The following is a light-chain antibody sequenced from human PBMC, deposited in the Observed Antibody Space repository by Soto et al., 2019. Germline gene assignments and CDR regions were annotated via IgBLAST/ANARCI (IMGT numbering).Light chain of an antibody. Sequence: EIGTTQSPATLSVSPGERDTLSCRARQGVSGNLAWYQQKLGQAPRLLIYGASTRATGVPARFSGSVSGTEFTFAISSLQSEDFAVYYCQQDNNWPPTFGQGTRLEI. J-gene: IGKJ5*01. CDR3: QQDNNWPPT. CDR1: QGVSGN. V-gene: IGKV3-15*01. CDR2: GAS.